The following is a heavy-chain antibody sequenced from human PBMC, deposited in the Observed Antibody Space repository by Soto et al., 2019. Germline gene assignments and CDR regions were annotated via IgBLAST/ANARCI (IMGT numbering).Heavy chain of an antibody. CDR1: GGSVSSGSYY. D-gene: IGHD2-2*01. CDR2: IYYSGST. V-gene: IGHV4-61*01. J-gene: IGHJ6*03. CDR3: ARVVGYCSSTSCRPRRYYYYYMDV. Sequence: SETLSLTCTVSGGSVSSGSYYWSWIRQPPGKGLEWIGYIYYSGSTNYNPSLKSRVTISVDTSKNQFSLKLSSVTAADTAVYYCARVVGYCSSTSCRPRRYYYYYMDVWGKGTTVTVSS.